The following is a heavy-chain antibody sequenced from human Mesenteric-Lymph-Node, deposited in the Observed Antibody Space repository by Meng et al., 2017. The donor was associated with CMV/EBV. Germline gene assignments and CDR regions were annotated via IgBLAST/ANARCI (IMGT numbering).Heavy chain of an antibody. V-gene: IGHV3-30*02. CDR1: GFTLSSSG. CDR3: VKDPELGY. Sequence: SRSCAAFGFTLSSSGFHWVRQAPGKGLEWVAFIWYDERDKHYADSVQGRFTISRDISKSTLYLQMDSLTTDDTALYFCVKDPELGYWGQGTMVTVSS. D-gene: IGHD1-26*01. CDR2: IWYDERDK. J-gene: IGHJ4*02.